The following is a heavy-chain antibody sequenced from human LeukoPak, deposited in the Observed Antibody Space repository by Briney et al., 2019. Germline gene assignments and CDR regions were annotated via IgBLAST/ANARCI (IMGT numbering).Heavy chain of an antibody. CDR3: ARPLERTWFGSFDV. D-gene: IGHD3-10*01. J-gene: IGHJ3*01. CDR2: FYYSGST. CDR1: GASISSSNYY. V-gene: IGHV4-39*01. Sequence: PSETLSLTCTVSGASISSSNYYWGWIRQPPGKGLEWIGSFYYSGSTYYHPSLKSRVTMSVDTSKNQFSLNLTSVTAADTAVYFCARPLERTWFGSFDVWGPGTMVTVSS.